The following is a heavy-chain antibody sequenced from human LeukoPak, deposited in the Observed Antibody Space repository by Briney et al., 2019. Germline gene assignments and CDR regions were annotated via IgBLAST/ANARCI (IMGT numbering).Heavy chain of an antibody. D-gene: IGHD5-12*01. J-gene: IGHJ4*02. V-gene: IGHV3-21*01. CDR3: ARDPRVVATSVGY. CDR1: GFTFSSYS. CDR2: ISSSSSYI. Sequence: PGGSLRLSCAASGFTFSSYSMNWVRQAPGKGLEWVSSISSSSSYIYYADSVKGRFTISRDNAKNSLYLQMNSLRAEDTAVYYCARDPRVVATSVGYWGQGTLVTVSS.